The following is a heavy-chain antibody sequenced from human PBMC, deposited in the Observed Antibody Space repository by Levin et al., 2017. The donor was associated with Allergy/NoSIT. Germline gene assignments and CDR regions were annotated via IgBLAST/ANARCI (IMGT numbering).Heavy chain of an antibody. V-gene: IGHV1-2*03. D-gene: IGHD6-13*01. CDR1: GYTFTSYY. CDR3: ARDSIAEPHTYDY. Sequence: LGASVKVSCKASGYTFTSYYIHWVRQAPGQGLEWMGWINPQNAGTSYAPNFQGRVTLTRDTSITTFYMELSGLRSDDTAMYYCARDSIAEPHTYDYWGQGTLLTVSS. J-gene: IGHJ4*02. CDR2: INPQNAGT.